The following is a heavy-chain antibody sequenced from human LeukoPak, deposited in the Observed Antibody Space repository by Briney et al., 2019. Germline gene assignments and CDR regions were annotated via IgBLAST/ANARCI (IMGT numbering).Heavy chain of an antibody. Sequence: GGSLRLSCAASGFTFSHYWMTWVRQAPGKGLEWVANMKEDGSQETYVDSVKGRFTISRDNAKNSLYLQMNNVRAEDTAVYYCARYSYKHDCWGQGTLVTVSS. J-gene: IGHJ4*02. V-gene: IGHV3-7*01. CDR3: ARYSYKHDC. D-gene: IGHD2-15*01. CDR1: GFTFSHYW. CDR2: MKEDGSQE.